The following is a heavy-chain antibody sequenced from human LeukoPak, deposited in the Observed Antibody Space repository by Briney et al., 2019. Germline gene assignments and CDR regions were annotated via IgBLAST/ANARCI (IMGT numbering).Heavy chain of an antibody. CDR3: ASGGATTYDY. CDR2: INHGGST. D-gene: IGHD1-26*01. Sequence: PSQTLSLTCAVSGGSISSGGYSWSWIRQPPGKGLEWIGEINHGGSTNYNPSLTSRVTMSVDTSKNQFSLKLSSVTAAGTAVYYCASGGATTYDYWGQGALVTVSS. J-gene: IGHJ4*02. CDR1: GGSISSGGYS. V-gene: IGHV4-30-2*01.